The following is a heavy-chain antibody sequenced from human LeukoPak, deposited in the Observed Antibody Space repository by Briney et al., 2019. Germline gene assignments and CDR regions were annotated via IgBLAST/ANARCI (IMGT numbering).Heavy chain of an antibody. CDR1: GGSFSGYY. J-gene: IGHJ4*02. D-gene: IGHD3-22*01. Sequence: PSETLSLTCAVYGGSFSGYYWSWIRQPPGKGLEWIGEINHSGSTNYNPSLKSRVTISVDTSKNQFSLKLSSVTAADTAVYYCARDRYYDGSGSFYESIYWGQGTLVTVSS. CDR2: INHSGST. CDR3: ARDRYYDGSGSFYESIY. V-gene: IGHV4-34*01.